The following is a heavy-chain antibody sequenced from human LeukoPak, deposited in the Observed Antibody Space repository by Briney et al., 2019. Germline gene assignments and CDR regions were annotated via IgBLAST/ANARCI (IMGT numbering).Heavy chain of an antibody. CDR1: GFTFSDYY. CDR3: ARGPTRTTNYHYGMDV. D-gene: IGHD1-1*01. V-gene: IGHV3-72*01. J-gene: IGHJ6*04. Sequence: GRSLRLSCAASGFTFSDYYMSWIRQAPGKGLEWVGRIRDKANSYTTQYAASVKGRFTISRDESKKSLYLQMNSLETEDTAVYYCARGPTRTTNYHYGMDVWGKGTTVTVSS. CDR2: IRDKANSYTT.